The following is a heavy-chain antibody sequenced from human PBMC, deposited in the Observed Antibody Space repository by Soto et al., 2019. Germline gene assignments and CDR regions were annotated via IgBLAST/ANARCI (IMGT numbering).Heavy chain of an antibody. V-gene: IGHV2-70*18. CDR3: ARMEELLGYGMDV. J-gene: IGHJ6*02. CDR2: IDWDDDK. CDR1: GGSISSYY. D-gene: IGHD1-26*01. Sequence: TLSLTCTVSGGSISSYYWSWIRQPPGKALEWLALIDWDDDKYYSTSLKTRLTISKDTSKNQVVLTMTNMDPVDTATYYCARMEELLGYGMDVWGQGTTVPVSS.